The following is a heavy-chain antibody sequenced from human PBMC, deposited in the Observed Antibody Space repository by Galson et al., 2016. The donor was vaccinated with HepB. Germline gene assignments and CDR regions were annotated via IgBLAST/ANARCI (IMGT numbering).Heavy chain of an antibody. CDR2: ISHSGNA. Sequence: LSLTCAVYGGSFSGYYWSWIRQPPGKGLEWIGEISHSGNANYNPSLKSRVTISVDTSKNQFSLKLTSLTAADTAVYYRAREPSSTIFAVVHYYYYMDVWGRGTTVTVSS. D-gene: IGHD3-3*01. V-gene: IGHV4-34*01. CDR1: GGSFSGYY. CDR3: AREPSSTIFAVVHYYYYMDV. J-gene: IGHJ6*03.